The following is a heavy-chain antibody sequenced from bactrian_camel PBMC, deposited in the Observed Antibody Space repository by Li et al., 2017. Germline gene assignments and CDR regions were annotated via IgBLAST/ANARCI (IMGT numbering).Heavy chain of an antibody. CDR2: VDTYGNT. D-gene: IGHD5*01. CDR3: AARQPCRVWLGYEDPGEYNI. Sequence: HVQLVESGGGSVQAGGSLRLSCAASIFRYSIHCMAWFRQAPGKEREAVATVDTYGNTDYADSVKGRFTISRDNAKNTLYLQMNSLTPEDTAMYYCAARQPCRVWLGYEDPGEYNIWGQGTQVTVS. V-gene: IGHV3-2*01. CDR1: IFRYSIHC. J-gene: IGHJ4*01.